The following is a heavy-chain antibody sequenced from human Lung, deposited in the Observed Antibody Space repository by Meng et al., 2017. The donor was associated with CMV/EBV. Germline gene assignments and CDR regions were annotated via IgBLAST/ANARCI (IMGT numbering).Heavy chain of an antibody. Sequence: CAVYGWSFSGYYWSWIRQPPGKGLEWIGEINHSGSTNYNPSLKSRVTISVDTSKNQFSLKLSSVTAADTAVYYCARGGIAARTFDYWGQGTLVTVSS. CDR2: INHSGST. CDR1: GWSFSGYY. V-gene: IGHV4-34*01. D-gene: IGHD6-6*01. J-gene: IGHJ4*02. CDR3: ARGGIAARTFDY.